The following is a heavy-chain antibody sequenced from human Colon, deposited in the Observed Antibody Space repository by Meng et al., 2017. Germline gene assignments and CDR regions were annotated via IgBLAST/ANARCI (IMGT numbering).Heavy chain of an antibody. D-gene: IGHD6-13*01. Sequence: QVQLVQSGAEAKRPGGSVKVSCGASGHTVTSHALHWVRQAPGQRREWMGWINAGNGNTKYSQKFQGRLIITRDTSASTAYMDLSSLRSEDTAVYYGALGLGGTDSNWLYYPDYWGQGTLVTVSS. CDR1: GHTVTSHA. J-gene: IGHJ4*02. CDR3: ALGLGGTDSNWLYYPDY. CDR2: INAGNGNT. V-gene: IGHV1-3*01.